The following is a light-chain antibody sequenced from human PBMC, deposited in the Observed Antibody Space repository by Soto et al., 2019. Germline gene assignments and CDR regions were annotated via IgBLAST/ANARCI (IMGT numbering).Light chain of an antibody. CDR1: SSNIGSNT. CDR3: AAWDDSMNGWV. V-gene: IGLV1-44*01. J-gene: IGLJ3*02. CDR2: SNN. Sequence: QAVVTQPPSASGTPGQRVTLSCSGSSSNIGSNTVNWYQQLPGTAPKLLIYSNNQRPSGVPDRFSGSKSGTSASLAISGLQSEAEADYDCAAWDDSMNGWVFGGGTKVTVL.